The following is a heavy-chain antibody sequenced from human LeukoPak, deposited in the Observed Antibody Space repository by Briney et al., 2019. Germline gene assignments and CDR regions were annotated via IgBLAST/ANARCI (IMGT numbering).Heavy chain of an antibody. V-gene: IGHV3-33*01. CDR1: GFTFSSHG. CDR2: IWYDGSNK. CDR3: ARERSGSYYFDY. D-gene: IGHD1-26*01. Sequence: GSLRLSCAASGFTFSSHGMHWVRQAPGKGLEWVAVIWYDGSNKYYADSVKGRFTISRDNSKNTLYLQMNSLRAEDTAVYYCARERSGSYYFDYWGQGTLVTVSS. J-gene: IGHJ4*02.